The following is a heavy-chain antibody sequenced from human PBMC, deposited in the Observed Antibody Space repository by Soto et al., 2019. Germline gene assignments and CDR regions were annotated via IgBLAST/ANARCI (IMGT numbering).Heavy chain of an antibody. V-gene: IGHV1-69*01. Sequence: QVQLVQSGAEVKKPGSSVKVSCKASGGIFSTYAISWLRQDPGQGLEWMGGIIPIFGTPNYAQRFQGRVSITADESTSTAYMELSRLRSEDTAVYYCARDRDDYGSGNYYNRIDFWGKGTLVTVSS. J-gene: IGHJ4*02. CDR2: IIPIFGTP. D-gene: IGHD3-10*01. CDR3: ARDRDDYGSGNYYNRIDF. CDR1: GGIFSTYA.